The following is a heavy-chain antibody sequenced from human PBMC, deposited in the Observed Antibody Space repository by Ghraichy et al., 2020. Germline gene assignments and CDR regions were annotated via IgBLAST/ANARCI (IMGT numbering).Heavy chain of an antibody. CDR3: ARGGVYYDILTGYYRSIWTYDY. V-gene: IGHV3-11*01. J-gene: IGHJ4*02. CDR1: GFTFSDYY. CDR2: ISSSGSTI. D-gene: IGHD3-9*01. Sequence: LSLTCAASGFTFSDYYMSWIRQAPGKGLEWVSYISSSGSTIYYADSVKGRFTISRDNAKNSLYLQMSSLRAEDTAVYYCARGGVYYDILTGYYRSIWTYDYWGQGTLVTVSS.